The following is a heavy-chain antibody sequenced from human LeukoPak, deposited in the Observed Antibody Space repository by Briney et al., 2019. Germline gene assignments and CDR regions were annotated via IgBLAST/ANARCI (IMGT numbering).Heavy chain of an antibody. J-gene: IGHJ3*01. Sequence: GLSLSLSCAVSGFTHRKSGMHGVPHAPARGRECVVVMWYDGVSQYYADPVKGRFTISKDNSKKTVILQMNRLRVEDTAGYYCAKDRWEITSGDAFCFWGQGTKVAVSS. V-gene: IGHV3-33*06. CDR3: AKDRWEITSGDAFCF. CDR2: MWYDGVSQ. CDR1: GFTHRKSG. D-gene: IGHD3-16*01.